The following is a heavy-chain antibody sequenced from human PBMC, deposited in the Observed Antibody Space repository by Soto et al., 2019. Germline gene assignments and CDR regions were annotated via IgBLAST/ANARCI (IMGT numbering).Heavy chain of an antibody. CDR1: GGSISGYY. J-gene: IGHJ3*02. CDR2: IYYSGTT. CDR3: ARGLTYLDAFDI. Sequence: QVQLQESGPGLVRPSETLSLTCTVSGGSISGYYWSWIRQPPGKGLEWIGYIYYSGTTSYNPSLNSRVTMSVDTSKNQFSLKVNSVTAADTAVYYCARGLTYLDAFDIWGQGAMVTVSS. V-gene: IGHV4-59*01. D-gene: IGHD2-2*01.